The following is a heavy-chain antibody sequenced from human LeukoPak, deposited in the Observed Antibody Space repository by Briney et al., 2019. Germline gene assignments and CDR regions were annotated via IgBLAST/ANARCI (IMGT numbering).Heavy chain of an antibody. CDR2: IYYSGSS. J-gene: IGHJ4*02. V-gene: IGHV4-39*01. D-gene: IGHD1-26*01. CDR1: GGSISSSSYY. Sequence: SQTLSLTCTVSGGSISSSSYYWGWLRQPPGKGLEWIGSIYYSGSSYYNPSLKSRVTISVDTTKSQFSLKLNSGTAADTAVYYCARQGRGAHWGQGTLVTVSS. CDR3: ARQGRGAH.